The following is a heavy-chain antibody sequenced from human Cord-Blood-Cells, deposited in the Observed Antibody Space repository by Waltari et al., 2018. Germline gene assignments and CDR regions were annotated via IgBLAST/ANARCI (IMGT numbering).Heavy chain of an antibody. V-gene: IGHV1-69*01. D-gene: IGHD6-6*01. CDR1: GGTFSSLA. J-gene: IGHJ4*02. CDR2: IIPIFGTA. CDR3: ASVGTAARPSGVAYYFDY. Sequence: QVQLVQSGAEGKKPGSSVTVCCKASGGTFSSLAISWVRHATGHGLEWMGVIIPIFGTANYAQKFQGRVTITADESTSTAYMELSSLRSEDTAVYYCASVGTAARPSGVAYYFDYWGQGTLVTVSS.